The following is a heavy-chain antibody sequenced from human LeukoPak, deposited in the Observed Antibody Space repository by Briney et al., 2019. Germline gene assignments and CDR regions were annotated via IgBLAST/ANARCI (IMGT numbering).Heavy chain of an antibody. CDR2: ISSGSSTI. CDR1: GFTFNAYH. CDR3: AKADVLDGVGIVGATSVDY. J-gene: IGHJ4*02. V-gene: IGHV3-48*01. D-gene: IGHD1-26*01. Sequence: GGSLRLSCAASGFTFNAYHMNWVRQAPGKGLEWLAYISSGSSTIYYADSVKGRFTISRDNSKNTLYLQMNSLRAEDTAVYYCAKADVLDGVGIVGATSVDYWGQGTLVTVSS.